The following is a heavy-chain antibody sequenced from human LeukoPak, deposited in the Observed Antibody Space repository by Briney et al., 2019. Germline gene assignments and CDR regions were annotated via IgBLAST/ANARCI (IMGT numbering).Heavy chain of an antibody. CDR1: GGSISSYY. Sequence: SSETLSLTCTVSGGSISSYYWSWIRQPVGKGLEWIGRIYTSGSTNYNPSLKSRVTMSVDTSKNQFSLKLSSVTAADTAVYYCARGHSSGYYYVYAFDIWGQGTMVTVSS. CDR2: IYTSGST. J-gene: IGHJ3*02. CDR3: ARGHSSGYYYVYAFDI. V-gene: IGHV4-4*07. D-gene: IGHD3-22*01.